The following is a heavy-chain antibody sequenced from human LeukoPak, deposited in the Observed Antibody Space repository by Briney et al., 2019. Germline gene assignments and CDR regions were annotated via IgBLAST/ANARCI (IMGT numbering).Heavy chain of an antibody. D-gene: IGHD2-15*01. V-gene: IGHV1-18*01. CDR2: ISAYNGNT. Sequence: ASVKVSCKASGYTFTSYGISWVRQAPGQGLEWMGWISAYNGNTNYAQKLQGRVTMTTDTSTSTAYMELRSLRSDDTAVYYCAKNDGRLLLVEVQGYFDYWGQGTLVTVSS. CDR1: GYTFTSYG. CDR3: AKNDGRLLLVEVQGYFDY. J-gene: IGHJ4*02.